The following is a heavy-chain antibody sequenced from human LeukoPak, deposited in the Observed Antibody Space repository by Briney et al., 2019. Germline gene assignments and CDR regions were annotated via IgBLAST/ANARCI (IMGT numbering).Heavy chain of an antibody. V-gene: IGHV1-8*01. Sequence: GASVTVSCKASGYTFTSYDINWVRQAPGQGLEWMGWMNPNSGNTGYAQKFQGRVTMTRNTSISTAYMELSSLRSEDTAVYYCATKPSGSYSHPFDYWGQGTLVTVSS. D-gene: IGHD1-26*01. CDR1: GYTFTSYD. CDR3: ATKPSGSYSHPFDY. J-gene: IGHJ4*02. CDR2: MNPNSGNT.